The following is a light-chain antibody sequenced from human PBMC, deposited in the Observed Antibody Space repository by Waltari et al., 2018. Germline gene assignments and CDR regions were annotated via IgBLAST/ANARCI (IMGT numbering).Light chain of an antibody. V-gene: IGKV4-1*01. Sequence: DIVMTQSPDSLAVSLGERATINCKSSQSVLYSSNNKNYLAWYHQKPGQPPKLLIYWASTRESGVPDRFSGSGSGTDFTLTISSLQAEDVAVYYCQQYYSTPGTFGQGTKVEIK. CDR2: WAS. CDR3: QQYYSTPGT. CDR1: QSVLYSSNNKNY. J-gene: IGKJ1*01.